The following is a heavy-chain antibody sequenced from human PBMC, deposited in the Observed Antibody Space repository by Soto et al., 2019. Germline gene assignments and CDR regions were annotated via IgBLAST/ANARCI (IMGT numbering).Heavy chain of an antibody. D-gene: IGHD3-10*01. J-gene: IGHJ3*01. CDR3: ARRLTVVPLAFDL. V-gene: IGHV2-5*01. CDR1: GFSLTTSGVG. Sequence: QITLKESGPTLVKPTQTLTLTCTFSGFSLTTSGVGVGWIRQPPGKALEWLALIYWNDDTRYSPSLKNRVTITTDTSKNQVVLTLTDMDPVDTATYYCARRLTVVPLAFDLWGQGTMVTVSS. CDR2: IYWNDDT.